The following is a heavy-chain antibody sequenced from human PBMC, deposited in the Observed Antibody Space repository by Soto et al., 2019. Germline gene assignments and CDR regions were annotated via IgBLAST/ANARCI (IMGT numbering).Heavy chain of an antibody. CDR1: GGSISSGGYY. D-gene: IGHD3-3*01. CDR3: ARGDFWSGLYRDAFDI. CDR2: IYYSGST. J-gene: IGHJ3*02. Sequence: SETLSLTCTVSGGSISSGGYYWSWIRQHPGKGLEWIGYIYYSGSTYYNPSLKSRVTISVDTSKNQFSLKLSPVTAADTAVYYCARGDFWSGLYRDAFDIWGQGTMVTVSS. V-gene: IGHV4-31*03.